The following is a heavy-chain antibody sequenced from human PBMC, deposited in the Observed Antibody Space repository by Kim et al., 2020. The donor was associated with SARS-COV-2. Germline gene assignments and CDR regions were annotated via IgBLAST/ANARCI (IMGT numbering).Heavy chain of an antibody. D-gene: IGHD2-2*01. J-gene: IGHJ4*02. CDR3: ARDKGSTSWGVFDY. V-gene: IGHV4-31*02. Sequence: NPSLKSRVTISVDTSKNQFSLKLSSVTAADTAVYYCARDKGSTSWGVFDYWGQGTLVTVSS.